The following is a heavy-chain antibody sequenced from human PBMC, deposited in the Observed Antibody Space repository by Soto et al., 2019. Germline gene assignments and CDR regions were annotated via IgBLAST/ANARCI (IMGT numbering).Heavy chain of an antibody. CDR3: AREIEIAAAVDYGMDV. CDR1: GFTFSDYY. CDR2: ISSSSSYT. V-gene: IGHV3-11*05. Sequence: QVQLVESGGGLVKPGGSLRLSCAASGFTFSDYYMSWIRQAPGKGLEWVSYISSSSSYTNYADSVKGRFTISRDNAKNSLYLQMNSLRAEDTAVYYCAREIEIAAAVDYGMDVWGQGTTVTVSS. J-gene: IGHJ6*02. D-gene: IGHD6-13*01.